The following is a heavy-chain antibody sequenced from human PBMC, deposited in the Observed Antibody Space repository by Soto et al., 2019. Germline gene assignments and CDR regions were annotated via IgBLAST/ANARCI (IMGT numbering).Heavy chain of an antibody. V-gene: IGHV4-39*01. CDR3: ARRYYDFWSGYLSPYYFDY. CDR1: GGSISSSSYY. D-gene: IGHD3-3*01. Sequence: PSETLSLTCTVSGGSISSSSYYWGWIRQPPGKGLEWIGSIYYSGSTYYNPSLKSRVTISVDTSKNQFSLKLSSVTAADTAVYYCARRYYDFWSGYLSPYYFDYWGQGTLVTVSS. CDR2: IYYSGST. J-gene: IGHJ4*02.